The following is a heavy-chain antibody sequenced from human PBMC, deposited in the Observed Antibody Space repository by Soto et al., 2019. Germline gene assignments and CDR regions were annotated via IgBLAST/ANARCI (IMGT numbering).Heavy chain of an antibody. CDR1: GGSVNSGYYY. J-gene: IGHJ6*02. Sequence: PSETLSLTCTVSGGSVNSGYYYWNWIRQSPGKGLEWIGNIYHSGSTKYNPSLKSRVTISVDTSKNQFSLKLSSVTAADTSVYYCARDPVGGDDFFGLDVWGQGTTVTVSS. V-gene: IGHV4-61*01. CDR3: ARDPVGGDDFFGLDV. CDR2: IYHSGST. D-gene: IGHD2-21*01.